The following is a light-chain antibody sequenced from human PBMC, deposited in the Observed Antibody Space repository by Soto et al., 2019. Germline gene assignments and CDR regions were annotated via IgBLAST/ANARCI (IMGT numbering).Light chain of an antibody. Sequence: IQLPQSPSSLSASVGDRVTITCRASQGISSYLAWYQQKPGKAPKLLIYAASSLQSGVPSRFSGSGSGTEFTLTISRLQPDDFATYYCQQYNLFPWTFGQGTKVDIK. CDR3: QQYNLFPWT. CDR1: QGISSY. CDR2: AAS. V-gene: IGKV1-9*01. J-gene: IGKJ1*01.